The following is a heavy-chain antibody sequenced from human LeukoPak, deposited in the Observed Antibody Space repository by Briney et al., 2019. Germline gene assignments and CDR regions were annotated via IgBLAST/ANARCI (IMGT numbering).Heavy chain of an antibody. Sequence: GGSLRLSCAASGITFTSYAMSWVRQAPGRGLEWVSSISGSGDNTYHADSVKDRFTISRDNSKSTLYLQMNSLRAEDTAVYYCGRDPNGDYIGAFDMWGQGTVVTVSS. CDR3: GRDPNGDYIGAFDM. J-gene: IGHJ3*02. V-gene: IGHV3-23*01. D-gene: IGHD4-17*01. CDR2: ISGSGDNT. CDR1: GITFTSYA.